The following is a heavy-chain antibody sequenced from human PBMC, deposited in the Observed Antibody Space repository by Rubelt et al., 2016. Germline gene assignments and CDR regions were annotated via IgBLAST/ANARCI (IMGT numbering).Heavy chain of an antibody. J-gene: IGHJ4*02. CDR1: GASISSSPYY. CDR3: ATGTTVTTGLAY. V-gene: IGHV4-39*01. Sequence: QLQLQESGPGLVKPSETLSLTCTVSGASISSSPYYWAWIRQPPGKGLEWIGSKYYSGRTFSNASLKSRVTISGDTSKSQFSLKLRSVTAADTAFYYCATGTTVTTGLAYWGQGTLVTVSS. CDR2: KYYSGRT. D-gene: IGHD4-17*01.